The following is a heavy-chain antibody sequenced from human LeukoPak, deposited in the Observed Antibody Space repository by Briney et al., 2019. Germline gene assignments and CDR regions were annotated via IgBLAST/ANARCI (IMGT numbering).Heavy chain of an antibody. CDR2: IYSGGST. D-gene: IGHD6-19*01. V-gene: IGHV3-53*01. CDR1: GFTVSSNY. Sequence: GGSLRLSCAASGFTVSSNYMSWVRQAPGKGLEWVSVIYSGGSTYYANSVKGRFTISRDNSKNTLYFQMNSLRAEDTAVYYCARGRYSSGWYGVDYWGQGTLVTVSS. CDR3: ARGRYSSGWYGVDY. J-gene: IGHJ4*02.